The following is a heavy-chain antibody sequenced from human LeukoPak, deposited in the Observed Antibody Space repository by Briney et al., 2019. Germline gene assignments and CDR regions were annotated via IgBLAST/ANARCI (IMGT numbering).Heavy chain of an antibody. V-gene: IGHV3-23*01. CDR1: GFTFSSFA. CDR3: AKEASGYGYYFDY. J-gene: IGHJ4*02. CDR2: ISDSGGTT. Sequence: GGSLRLSCAVSGFTFSSFAMSWVRQAPGKGLEWVSVISDSGGTTFYADSVKGRFTISRDNSKNTLYLQMSSLRAEDTAVYYCAKEASGYGYYFDYWGQGALVTVSP. D-gene: IGHD3-10*01.